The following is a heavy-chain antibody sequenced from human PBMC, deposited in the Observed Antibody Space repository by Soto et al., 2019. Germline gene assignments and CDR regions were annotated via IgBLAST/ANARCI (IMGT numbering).Heavy chain of an antibody. V-gene: IGHV4-39*01. CDR2: IYYSGST. CDR1: GGSISSSSYY. CDR3: ARSYYDILTGYTRSGYYFDY. D-gene: IGHD3-9*01. Sequence: QLPLQESGPGLVKPSETLSLTCTVSGGSISSSSYYWGWIRQPPGKGLEWIGSIYYSGSTYSDPAHKSRVIISVYTSKNQFSLKLSSVTAADTAVYYCARSYYDILTGYTRSGYYFDYWGQGTLVTVSS. J-gene: IGHJ4*02.